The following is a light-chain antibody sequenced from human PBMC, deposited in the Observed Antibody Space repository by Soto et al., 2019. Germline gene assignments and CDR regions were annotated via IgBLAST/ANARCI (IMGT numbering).Light chain of an antibody. CDR3: QQRSNWPPYT. CDR2: DAS. CDR1: QSVSSY. Sequence: EIVLTQSPAPLSLSPGERATLSCRASQSVSSYLAWYQQKPGQAPRILIYDASNRATGIPARFTRSGSGTEFSLPISSLQPEDFAVYYCQQRSNWPPYTFGQGTKLEIK. J-gene: IGKJ2*01. V-gene: IGKV3-11*01.